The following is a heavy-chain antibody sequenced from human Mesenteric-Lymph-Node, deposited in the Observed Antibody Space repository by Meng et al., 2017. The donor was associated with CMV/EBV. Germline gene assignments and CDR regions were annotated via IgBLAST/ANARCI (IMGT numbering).Heavy chain of an antibody. CDR1: GFTFSSYE. CDR3: ASQYYYDSSGPSDY. D-gene: IGHD3-22*01. Sequence: GESLKISCAASGFTFSSYEMNWVRQAPGKGLEWVSYISRSGSPVYYADSVKGRFTISRDNAKNSLYPQMNSLRVEDTAVYYCASQYYYDSSGPSDYWGQGTLVTVSS. V-gene: IGHV3-48*03. J-gene: IGHJ4*02. CDR2: ISRSGSPV.